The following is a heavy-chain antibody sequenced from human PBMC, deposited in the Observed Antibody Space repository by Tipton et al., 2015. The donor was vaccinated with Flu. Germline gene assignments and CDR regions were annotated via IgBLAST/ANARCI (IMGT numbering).Heavy chain of an antibody. CDR2: IYYSGST. Sequence: TLSLTCTVSGGSISSSSYYWGWIRQPPGKGLEWIGSIYYSGSTYYNPSLKSRVTISVDTSTNQFSLKLSSVTAADTAVYYCARGRPEWELQTYYFDYWGQGTLVTVSS. CDR1: GGSISSSSYY. V-gene: IGHV4-39*07. D-gene: IGHD1-26*01. CDR3: ARGRPEWELQTYYFDY. J-gene: IGHJ4*02.